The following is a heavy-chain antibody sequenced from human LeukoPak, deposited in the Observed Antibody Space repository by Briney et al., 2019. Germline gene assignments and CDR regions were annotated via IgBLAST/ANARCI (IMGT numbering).Heavy chain of an antibody. V-gene: IGHV4-59*12. J-gene: IGHJ4*02. D-gene: IGHD3-10*01. CDR3: ARGKYYYGSGSYYNVDYFDY. Sequence: PSETLSLTCTVSGGSINNNYWSWIRQPPGKGLEWIGYIYYSGSTNYNPSLQSRVTISVDTSKNQFSLKLSSVTAADTTVYYCARGKYYYGSGSYYNVDYFDYWGQGTLVTVSS. CDR1: GGSINNNY. CDR2: IYYSGST.